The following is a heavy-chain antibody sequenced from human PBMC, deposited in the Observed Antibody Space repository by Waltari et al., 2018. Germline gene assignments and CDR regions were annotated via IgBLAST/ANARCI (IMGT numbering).Heavy chain of an antibody. V-gene: IGHV3-30-3*01. CDR2: ISFDSNNK. J-gene: IGHJ4*02. D-gene: IGHD5-12*01. CDR1: GVTFPNYD. CDR3: ASVADTGYKTN. Sequence: QVDLVESGGGVVQPGRSLRLSCAASGVTFPNYDMHWVRQARGQGLEWVAAISFDSNNKYYTYSVKGRLTISRDNSKNMLYLEMNSLGTEDTALYYCASVADTGYKTNWGQGTLVTVSS.